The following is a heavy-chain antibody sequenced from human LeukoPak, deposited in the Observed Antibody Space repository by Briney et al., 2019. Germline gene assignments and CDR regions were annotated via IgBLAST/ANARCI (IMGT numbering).Heavy chain of an antibody. CDR2: ISYDGCNK. J-gene: IGHJ4*02. V-gene: IGHV3-30*18. D-gene: IGHD6-13*01. CDR3: AKDKIAAAGTPDY. Sequence: GGSLRLSCAASGFTFSSYGMHWVRQAPGKGLEWVAVISYDGCNKYYADSVKGRFTISRDNSKNTLYLQTNSLRAEDTAVYYCAKDKIAAAGTPDYWGQGTLVTVSS. CDR1: GFTFSSYG.